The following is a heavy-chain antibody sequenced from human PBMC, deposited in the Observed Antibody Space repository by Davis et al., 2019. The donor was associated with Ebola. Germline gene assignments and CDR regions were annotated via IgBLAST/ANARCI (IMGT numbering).Heavy chain of an antibody. Sequence: GGSLRPSCAASGFTFSSYWMNWVRQAPGKGLEWVANIKQDGSEKYYVDSVKGRFTISRDNAKNSLYLQMNSLRAEDTAVYYCARVMTTVTTGWFDPWGQGTLVTVSS. D-gene: IGHD4-17*01. CDR2: IKQDGSEK. CDR1: GFTFSSYW. J-gene: IGHJ5*02. V-gene: IGHV3-7*04. CDR3: ARVMTTVTTGWFDP.